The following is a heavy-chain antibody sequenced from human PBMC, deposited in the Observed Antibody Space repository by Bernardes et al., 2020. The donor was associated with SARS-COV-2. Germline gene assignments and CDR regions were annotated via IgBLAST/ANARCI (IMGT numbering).Heavy chain of an antibody. V-gene: IGHV1-18*01. Sequence: ASVKVSCMASGYTSTSYHISWVRQAPGQGLEWMGWISAYIGNTKYAQKFQGRVTMTTDTSTSTAYMELRSLRSDDTAVYYCARNVDPLVTLFDSWGQGTLVTVSS. D-gene: IGHD6-13*01. CDR2: ISAYIGNT. CDR1: GYTSTSYH. CDR3: ARNVDPLVTLFDS. J-gene: IGHJ4*02.